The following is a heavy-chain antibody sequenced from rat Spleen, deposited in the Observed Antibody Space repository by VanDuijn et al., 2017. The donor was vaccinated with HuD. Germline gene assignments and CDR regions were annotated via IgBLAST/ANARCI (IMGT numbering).Heavy chain of an antibody. CDR2: ISSDGGRN. V-gene: IGHV5-7*01. D-gene: IGHD2-2*01. CDR1: GFTFDDYY. Sequence: EVKLVESGGGLVQPGRSLKLSCAASGFTFDDYYMAWVRQAPTKGLEWVATISSDGGRNFYRDSVKGRFTISRDNAQSTLYLQMDSLRSEDTATYYCARAGYLRDWYFDFWGPGTMVTVSS. CDR3: ARAGYLRDWYFDF. J-gene: IGHJ1*01.